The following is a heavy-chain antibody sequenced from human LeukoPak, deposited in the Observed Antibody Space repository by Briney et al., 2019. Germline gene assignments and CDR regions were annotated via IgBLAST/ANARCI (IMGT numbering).Heavy chain of an antibody. CDR3: ARALKDGYSGYDYNFDY. D-gene: IGHD5-12*01. V-gene: IGHV1-69*05. Sequence: SVKVSCKASGGTFSSYAISWVRQAPGQGLEWMGGIIPILGTANYAQKFQGRVTITTDESTSTAYMELSSLRSEDTAVYYCARALKDGYSGYDYNFDYWGQGTLVTVSS. CDR1: GGTFSSYA. CDR2: IIPILGTA. J-gene: IGHJ4*02.